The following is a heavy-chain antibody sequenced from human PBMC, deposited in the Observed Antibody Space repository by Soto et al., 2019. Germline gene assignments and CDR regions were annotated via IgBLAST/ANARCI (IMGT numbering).Heavy chain of an antibody. CDR1: GFTFTSSA. V-gene: IGHV1-58*01. Sequence: SVKVSCKASGFTFTSSAGQRVRQARGQRLEWIGWIVVGSGNTNYAQKFQERVTITRDMSISTAYMELSNVKPDDTAVYYCARAVGRDGSSWHRGAFDCWGQGSLVTSPQ. D-gene: IGHD2-2*01. CDR2: IVVGSGNT. J-gene: IGHJ4*02. CDR3: ARAVGRDGSSWHRGAFDC.